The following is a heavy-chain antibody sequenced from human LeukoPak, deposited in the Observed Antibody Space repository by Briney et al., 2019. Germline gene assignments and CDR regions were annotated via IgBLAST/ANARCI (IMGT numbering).Heavy chain of an antibody. CDR2: IRDDGSSE. D-gene: IGHD4/OR15-4a*01. CDR1: GLTFSIYG. V-gene: IGHV3-30*02. J-gene: IGHJ6*03. CDR3: AKLVDYCEGRTCFTTYYYTDI. Sequence: GGSLRLSCAVSGLTFSIYGMHWVRQAPGKGLEGVTFIRDDGSSEHYADSVKGRFTVSRDHSKNTLDLQMNSLTLEDTAVYYCAKLVDYCEGRTCFTTYYYTDIWGKGTTVTVSS.